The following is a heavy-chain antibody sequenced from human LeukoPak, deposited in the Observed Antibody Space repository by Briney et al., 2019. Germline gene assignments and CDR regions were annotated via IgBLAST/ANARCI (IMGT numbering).Heavy chain of an antibody. CDR1: GGSVSSYY. CDR2: IYYCGST. V-gene: IGHV4-59*08. Sequence: PSGTLSLTCTVSGGSVSSYYLSWIRQPPGKGLEWIGYIYYCGSTNYSPSLKSRVTISVDTSKNQFSLKLSSVTAADTAVYYCARGWGYFDSWGQGTLVTVSS. CDR3: ARGWGYFDS. J-gene: IGHJ4*02. D-gene: IGHD7-27*01.